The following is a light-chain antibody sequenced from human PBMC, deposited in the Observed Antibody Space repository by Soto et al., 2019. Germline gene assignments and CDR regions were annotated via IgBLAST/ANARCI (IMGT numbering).Light chain of an antibody. CDR1: QDISNY. Sequence: DIQMTQSPSSLSASVGDRVTITCRASQDISNYLAWYQQKPGKVPKVLIFASSTLQSDVPSRFSGRGSGTQFTLTISSLQPEDVATYYCQKYNGAPWTFGQGTKVEI. J-gene: IGKJ1*01. CDR2: ASS. V-gene: IGKV1-27*01. CDR3: QKYNGAPWT.